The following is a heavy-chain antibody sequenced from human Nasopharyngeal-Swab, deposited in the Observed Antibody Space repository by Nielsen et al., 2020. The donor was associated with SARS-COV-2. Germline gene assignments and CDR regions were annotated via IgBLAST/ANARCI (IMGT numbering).Heavy chain of an antibody. Sequence: SETLSLTCTVSGGSISTNSYCWGWIRQTPGKGREWIGSGYYSGNTYYNPSLRRRVTISVDTSKNQFSLNLNALTAADTAVYYCARHSTYMLFRGVMGEVDHWGQGTLVTVSS. CDR1: GGSISTNSYC. V-gene: IGHV4-39*01. CDR2: GYYSGNT. CDR3: ARHSTYMLFRGVMGEVDH. D-gene: IGHD3-16*01. J-gene: IGHJ4*02.